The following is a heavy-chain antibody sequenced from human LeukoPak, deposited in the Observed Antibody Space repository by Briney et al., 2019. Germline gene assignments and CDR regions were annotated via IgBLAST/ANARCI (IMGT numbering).Heavy chain of an antibody. Sequence: SETLSLTCTVSGYSISSGYYWGWIRQPPGKGLEWIGSIYHSGSTYYNPSLKSRVTISVDTSKNQFSLKLSSVTAADTAVYYCARRGTSSGYHFDYWGQGTLVTVSS. CDR2: IYHSGST. J-gene: IGHJ4*02. D-gene: IGHD3-22*01. CDR3: ARRGTSSGYHFDY. CDR1: GYSISSGYY. V-gene: IGHV4-38-2*02.